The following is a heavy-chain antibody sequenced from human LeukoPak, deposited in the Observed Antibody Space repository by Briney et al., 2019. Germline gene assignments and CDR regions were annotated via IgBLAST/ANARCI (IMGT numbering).Heavy chain of an antibody. Sequence: GGSLRLSCAASGFNFSSYDMNWVRQAPGKGLEWVSYISSRSSTKHYADSVKGRFTISRDNDKNSLYLQMKSLRDEDKAVYYCAGSVGASGGDAFDIWGQGIMVTVSS. V-gene: IGHV3-48*02. CDR3: AGSVGASGGDAFDI. D-gene: IGHD1-26*01. CDR2: ISSRSSTK. J-gene: IGHJ3*02. CDR1: GFNFSSYD.